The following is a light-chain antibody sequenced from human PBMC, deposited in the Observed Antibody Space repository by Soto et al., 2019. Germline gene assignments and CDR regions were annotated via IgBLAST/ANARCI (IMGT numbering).Light chain of an antibody. Sequence: QSALTQPASVSGSPGQSITISCTGTSSDVGLYNLVSWYQQLPGKAPKLLIYEVNERPSGISDRFSGSKSGNTASLTISGLQDEDEADYYCCSYVGSSILMFGGGTKHTVL. CDR3: CSYVGSSILM. J-gene: IGLJ3*02. V-gene: IGLV2-23*02. CDR1: SSDVGLYNL. CDR2: EVN.